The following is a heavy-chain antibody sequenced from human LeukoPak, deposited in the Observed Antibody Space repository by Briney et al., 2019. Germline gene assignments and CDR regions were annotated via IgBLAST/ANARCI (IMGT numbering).Heavy chain of an antibody. CDR3: VRDTGTSEYYFDY. CDR1: GFTFSSYW. CDR2: ISSDGSST. D-gene: IGHD2-8*02. J-gene: IGHJ4*02. Sequence: PGGSLRLSCAASGFTFSSYWMHWVRQAPGKRLVWVSRISSDGSSTSYADFVKGRFTISRDNAKNTLYLQMNSLRAEDTAVYYCVRDTGTSEYYFDYWGQGTLVTVSS. V-gene: IGHV3-74*01.